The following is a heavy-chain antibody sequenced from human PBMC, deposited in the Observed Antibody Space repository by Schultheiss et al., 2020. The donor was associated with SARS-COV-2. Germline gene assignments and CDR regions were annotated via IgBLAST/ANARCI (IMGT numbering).Heavy chain of an antibody. CDR1: GGSFSGYY. V-gene: IGHV4-34*01. Sequence: SETLSLTCAVYGGSFSGYYWSWIRQPPGKGLEWIGEINHRGSTNYNPSLKSRVTISVDTSKNQFSLKLSSVTAADTAVYYCARGDRYSSSMSSLDYWGQGTLVTVSS. D-gene: IGHD6-6*01. J-gene: IGHJ4*02. CDR2: INHRGST. CDR3: ARGDRYSSSMSSLDY.